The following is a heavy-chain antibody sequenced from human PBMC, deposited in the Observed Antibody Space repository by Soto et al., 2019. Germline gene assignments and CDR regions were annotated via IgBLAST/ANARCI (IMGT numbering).Heavy chain of an antibody. D-gene: IGHD2-2*01. CDR1: GFSLSNVRMG. V-gene: IGHV2-26*01. Sequence: QVTLKESGPVLVKPTETLTLTCTVSGFSLSNVRMGVSWIRQPPGKALEWLAHIFSNDEKSYSTSLKSRLTISKDTSKSQVVLTMTNMDPVDTATYYCARMQRDGIVVLVPAARYYFDYWGQGTLVTVSS. CDR3: ARMQRDGIVVLVPAARYYFDY. J-gene: IGHJ4*02. CDR2: IFSNDEK.